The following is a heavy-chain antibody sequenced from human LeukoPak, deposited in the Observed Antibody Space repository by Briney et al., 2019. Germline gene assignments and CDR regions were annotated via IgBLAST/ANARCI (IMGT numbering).Heavy chain of an antibody. CDR3: VRDSNYYDSSGYYGGAFDF. V-gene: IGHV4-38-2*02. CDR1: GYSISYAYY. D-gene: IGHD3-22*01. CDR2: IYQSGTT. J-gene: IGHJ3*01. Sequence: SETLSLTCSVSGYSISYAYYWGWIRQPPGKGLEWIGSIYQSGTTYYNPSLKSRVTISVDTSKNQFALKLTSVTAADTAVYYCVRDSNYYDSSGYYGGAFDFWGQGTMVTVSS.